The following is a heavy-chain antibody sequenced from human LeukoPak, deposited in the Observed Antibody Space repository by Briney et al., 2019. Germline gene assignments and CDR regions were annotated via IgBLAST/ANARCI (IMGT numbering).Heavy chain of an antibody. V-gene: IGHV1-18*01. CDR2: FSAFSGNT. D-gene: IGHD3-10*01. CDR3: ARLSYEGEGY. J-gene: IGHJ4*02. Sequence: ASVKVSCKTSGYTFTNYQISWVRQAPGQGVEWMGCFSAFSGNTNYAEKFQGRLTLTIDTSTTTAYMDLGSLKTDDTAVYYCARLSYEGEGYWGQGTLVTV. CDR1: GYTFTNYQ.